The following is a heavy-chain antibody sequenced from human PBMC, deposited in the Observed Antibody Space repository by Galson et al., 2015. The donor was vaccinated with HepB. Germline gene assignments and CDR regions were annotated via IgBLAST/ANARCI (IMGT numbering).Heavy chain of an antibody. V-gene: IGHV1-2*02. CDR3: ARVICSGGSCYSVGWFDP. D-gene: IGHD2-15*01. J-gene: IGHJ5*02. CDR2: INPNSGGT. CDR1: GYTFTGYY. Sequence: SVKVSCKASGYTFTGYYMHWVRQAPGQGLEWMGWINPNSGGTNYAQKFQGRVTMTRDTSISTAYMELSRLRSDDTAVYYCARVICSGGSCYSVGWFDPWGQGTLVTVSS.